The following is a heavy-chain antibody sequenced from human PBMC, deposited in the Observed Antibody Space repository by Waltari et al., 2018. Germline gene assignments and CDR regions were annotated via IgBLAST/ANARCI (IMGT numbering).Heavy chain of an antibody. Sequence: TSYDINWVRQATGQGLEWMGWMNPNSGNTGYAQKFQGRVTMTRNTSISTAYMELSSLRSEDTAVYYCARGWGDYGDSWGQGTLVTVSS. CDR1: TSYD. V-gene: IGHV1-8*01. J-gene: IGHJ4*02. D-gene: IGHD7-27*01. CDR2: MNPNSGNT. CDR3: ARGWGDYGDS.